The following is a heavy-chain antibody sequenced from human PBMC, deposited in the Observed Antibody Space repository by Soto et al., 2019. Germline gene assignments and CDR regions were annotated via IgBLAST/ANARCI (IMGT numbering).Heavy chain of an antibody. Sequence: SETLSLTCTFSAGASISDFYYLCFIRQSPWNWLDWIGSIHYSWTTYYNPSLTSRGIISVGTSKNQFSLKLHSVTAADTAVYYCARPLVPAAIGWGRRIQYGIDVRGKRHTVSVSS. CDR2: IHYSWTT. V-gene: IGHV4-39*01. CDR1: AGASISDFYY. D-gene: IGHD2-2*01. CDR3: ARPLVPAAIGWGRRIQYGIDV. J-gene: IGHJ6*04.